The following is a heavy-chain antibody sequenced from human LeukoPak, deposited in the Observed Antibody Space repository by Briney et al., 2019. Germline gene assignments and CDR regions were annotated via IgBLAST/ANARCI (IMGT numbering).Heavy chain of an antibody. CDR2: IVVGSGNT. J-gene: IGHJ4*02. D-gene: IGHD1-26*01. V-gene: IGHV1-58*02. CDR1: GFTFTSSA. Sequence: GTSVKVSCKASGFTFTSSAMQWVRQARGQRLEWIGWIVVGSGNTNYAQKFQERVTITRDMSTSRAYMELSSLRSEDTAVYYCAAVQVGANYYFDYWGRGTLVTVSS. CDR3: AAVQVGANYYFDY.